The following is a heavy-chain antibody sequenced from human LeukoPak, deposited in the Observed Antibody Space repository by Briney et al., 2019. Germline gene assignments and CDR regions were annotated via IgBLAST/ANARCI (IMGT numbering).Heavy chain of an antibody. CDR3: AREDVVLVDAIRYYYYGMDV. V-gene: IGHV1-46*01. D-gene: IGHD2-8*01. CDR2: INPSGGST. CDR1: GYNFISYY. J-gene: IGHJ6*02. Sequence: ASVKVSCKASGYNFISYYMHWVRQAPGQGLEWMGIINPSGGSTSYAQKFQDRVTMTRDTSTSTVYMELSSLKSEDTAVYYCAREDVVLVDAIRYYYYGMDVWGQGTTVTVSS.